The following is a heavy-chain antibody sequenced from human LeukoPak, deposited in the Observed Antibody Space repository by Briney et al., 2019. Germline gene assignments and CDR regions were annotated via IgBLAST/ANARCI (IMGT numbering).Heavy chain of an antibody. CDR1: GGSFSGYY. CDR2: INHSGST. V-gene: IGHV4-34*01. J-gene: IGHJ4*02. Sequence: SETLSLTCAVYGGSFSGYYWSWIRLPPGKGLGWIGEINHSGSTNYNPSLKSRVTISVDTSKNQFSLKLSSVTAADTAVYYCARRDTNDYYFAYWGQGTLVTVSS. D-gene: IGHD1-1*01. CDR3: ARRDTNDYYFAY.